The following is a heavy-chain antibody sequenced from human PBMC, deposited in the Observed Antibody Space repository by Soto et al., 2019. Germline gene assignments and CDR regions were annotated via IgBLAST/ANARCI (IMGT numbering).Heavy chain of an antibody. Sequence: SVKVSCKASGFTFTSSAMQWVRQARGQRLEWIGWIVVGSGNTNYAQKFQGRVTITRDMSTSTAYMELSSLRSEDTAVYYCAAELTRDYYYYMDVWGKGTTVTVSS. CDR3: AAELTRDYYYYMDV. J-gene: IGHJ6*03. CDR2: IVVGSGNT. CDR1: GFTFTSSA. V-gene: IGHV1-58*02.